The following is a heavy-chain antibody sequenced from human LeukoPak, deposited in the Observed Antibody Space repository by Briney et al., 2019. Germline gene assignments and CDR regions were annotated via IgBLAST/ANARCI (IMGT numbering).Heavy chain of an antibody. CDR3: ARESQQVGATDY. Sequence: NPGGSLRLSCAASGFTFSDYYMSWIRQAPGKGLEWVSYISSSGSTIYYADSVKGRFTISRDNAKNSLYLQMSSLRAEDTAVYYCARESQQVGATDYWGQGTLVTVSS. D-gene: IGHD1-26*01. CDR2: ISSSGSTI. V-gene: IGHV3-11*04. J-gene: IGHJ4*02. CDR1: GFTFSDYY.